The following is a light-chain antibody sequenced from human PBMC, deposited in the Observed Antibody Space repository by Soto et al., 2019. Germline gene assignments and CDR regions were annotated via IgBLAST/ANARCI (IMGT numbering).Light chain of an antibody. CDR1: TSDVGGYNY. CDR2: DVN. J-gene: IGLJ1*01. Sequence: QSALTQPRSVSGSPGQSVTISCTGTTSDVGGYNYVSWYQHHPGKAPKLMIYDVNKRPSGVSDRFSGSKSGNTASLTISGLQAEDESDYYCCSYAGSYTYVFGTRTKVTGL. CDR3: CSYAGSYTYV. V-gene: IGLV2-11*01.